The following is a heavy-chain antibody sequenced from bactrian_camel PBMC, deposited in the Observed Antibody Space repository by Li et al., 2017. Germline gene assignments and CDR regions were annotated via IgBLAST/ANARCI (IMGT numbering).Heavy chain of an antibody. CDR1: GFTFSSYD. CDR2: INSGGGST. J-gene: IGHJ4*01. Sequence: VQLVESGGGSVQAGGSLRLSCAASGFTFSSYDMSWVRQAPGKGLGWVSAINSGGGSTYYADSVKGRFTISKDNAKNTLYLQMNSLKTEDTATYYCAADACLVVDYEYTYWGQGTQVTVS. D-gene: IGHD2*01. V-gene: IGHV3S40*01. CDR3: AADACLVVDYEYTY.